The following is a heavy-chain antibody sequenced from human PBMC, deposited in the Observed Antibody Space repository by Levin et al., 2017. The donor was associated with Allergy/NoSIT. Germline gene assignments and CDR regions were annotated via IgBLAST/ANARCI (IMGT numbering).Heavy chain of an antibody. CDR1: GFTFSTYA. CDR3: AKCSSWRQYYYYGMDV. Sequence: GGSLRLSCAASGFTFSTYAMSWVRQAPGEGLEWVSAISGAGDETPYADSVKGRFTISRDNSKNTLYLQMTSLRAEDTAVYYCAKCSSWRQYYYYGMDVWGQGTTVTVSS. J-gene: IGHJ6*02. D-gene: IGHD6-13*01. CDR2: ISGAGDET. V-gene: IGHV3-23*01.